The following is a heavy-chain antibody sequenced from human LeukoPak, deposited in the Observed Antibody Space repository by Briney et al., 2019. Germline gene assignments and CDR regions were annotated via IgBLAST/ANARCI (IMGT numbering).Heavy chain of an antibody. D-gene: IGHD2-15*01. CDR1: GFTFSSYG. CDR3: ARGWEWWDY. J-gene: IGHJ4*02. V-gene: IGHV3-33*01. Sequence: GGSLRLSCTASGFTFSSYGMHWVRQAPGRGLEWVALIWYDGTKKYYVDSVKGRLTVSRDNSKNILYVQMNSLRAEDTAVYYCARGWEWWDYWGQGTLVTVSS. CDR2: IWYDGTKK.